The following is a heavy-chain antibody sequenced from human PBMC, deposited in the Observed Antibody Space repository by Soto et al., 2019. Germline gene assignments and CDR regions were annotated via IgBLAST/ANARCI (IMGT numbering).Heavy chain of an antibody. D-gene: IGHD2-15*01. CDR3: ARAGYCSGGSCYSEMDY. CDR1: GGSISSYY. V-gene: IGHV4-59*01. CDR2: IYYSGST. J-gene: IGHJ4*02. Sequence: QVQLQESGPGLVKPSETLSLTCTVSGGSISSYYWSWIRQPPGKGLEWIGYIYYSGSTNYNPSLKGRVTISVDTSKNQFSLKLSCVTAADTAVYYCARAGYCSGGSCYSEMDYWGQGTLVTVSS.